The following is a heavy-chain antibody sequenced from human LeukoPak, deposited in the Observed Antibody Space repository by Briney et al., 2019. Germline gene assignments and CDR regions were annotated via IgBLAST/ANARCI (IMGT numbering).Heavy chain of an antibody. CDR1: GFTFGDYA. Sequence: GGSLRLSCTASGFTFGDYAVSWVRQAPGKGLEWVGFIRSKAYGGTTEYAASVKGRFTISRDDSKSIAYLQMNSLKTEDTAVYYCTRDRGDFWSGATYYMDVWGKGTTVTVSS. CDR3: TRDRGDFWSGATYYMDV. J-gene: IGHJ6*03. D-gene: IGHD3-3*01. V-gene: IGHV3-49*04. CDR2: IRSKAYGGTT.